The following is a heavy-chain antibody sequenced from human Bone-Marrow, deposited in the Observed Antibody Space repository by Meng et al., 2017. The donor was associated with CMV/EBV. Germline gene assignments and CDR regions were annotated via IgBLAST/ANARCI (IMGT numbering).Heavy chain of an antibody. V-gene: IGHV4-31*02. D-gene: IGHD3-22*01. CDR1: GGSISSGGDY. CDR2: IYYSGST. CDR3: ARGYYYDSSGASDY. J-gene: IGHJ4*02. Sequence: SGGSISSGGDYWSWIRQHPGKGLEWIGYIYYSGSTYYNPSLKSRVTISVDTSKNQFSLKLSSVTAADTAVYYCARGYYYDSSGASDYWGQGTLVTVSS.